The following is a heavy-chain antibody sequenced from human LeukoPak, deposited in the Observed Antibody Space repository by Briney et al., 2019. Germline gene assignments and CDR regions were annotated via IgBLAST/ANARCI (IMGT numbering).Heavy chain of an antibody. CDR3: AKPDNPLAARGDAFDI. D-gene: IGHD6-13*01. CDR2: ISWNSGHI. J-gene: IGHJ3*02. Sequence: GGSLRLSCAASGFTFEHYAIHWVRQAPGKGLEWVSGISWNSGHIGYADSVKGRFTISRANAKNSLYLQMNSLRAEDTAVYYCAKPDNPLAARGDAFDIWGQGTMVTVSS. CDR1: GFTFEHYA. V-gene: IGHV3-9*01.